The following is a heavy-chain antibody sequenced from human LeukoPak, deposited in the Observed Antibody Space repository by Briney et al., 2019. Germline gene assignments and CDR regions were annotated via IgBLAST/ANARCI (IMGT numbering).Heavy chain of an antibody. CDR2: IWYDGSNK. V-gene: IGHV3-33*01. CDR1: RFTFSNHG. D-gene: IGHD5-18*01. J-gene: IGHJ4*02. CDR3: ARDPGRGYTYGYGFDY. Sequence: QTGGSLRLSCAASRFTFSNHGMHWVRQAPGKGLEWVAVIWYDGSNKYYADSVKGRFTISRDNSKNTLYLQMNSLRAEDTAVYYCARDPGRGYTYGYGFDYWGQGTLVTVSS.